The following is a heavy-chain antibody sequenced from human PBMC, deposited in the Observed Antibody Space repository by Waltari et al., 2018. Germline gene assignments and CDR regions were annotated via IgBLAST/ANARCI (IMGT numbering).Heavy chain of an antibody. J-gene: IGHJ6*02. D-gene: IGHD3-22*01. V-gene: IGHV3-23*01. CDR2: ISVTGTTT. CDR3: AKDPTIIVTDYHGMDV. Sequence: EVQLLESGGGLVQPGGSLRLSCAASGFTFSNYAMNWVRQAPGKVLEGFPCISVTGTTTYYADSVKGRFTISRDNSKNTLYLQMNSLRADDTAVYYCAKDPTIIVTDYHGMDVWGQGTTVTVSS. CDR1: GFTFSNYA.